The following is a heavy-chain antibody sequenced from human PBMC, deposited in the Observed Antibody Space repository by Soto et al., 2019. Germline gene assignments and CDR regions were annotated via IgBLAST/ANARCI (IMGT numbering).Heavy chain of an antibody. D-gene: IGHD2-2*01. CDR3: ARDQGDNVVVTAGAAAWSYGMDV. V-gene: IGHV3-21*01. Sequence: EVQLVESGGGLVKPGGSLRLSCAASGFTFSSYSMNWVRQAPGKGLEWVSSISSSSSYIYYADSVKGRFTISRDNAKNSLYLQMNSPRAGDTAVYYGARDQGDNVVVTAGAAAWSYGMDVWGQGTTVTVS. CDR1: GFTFSSYS. CDR2: ISSSSSYI. J-gene: IGHJ6*02.